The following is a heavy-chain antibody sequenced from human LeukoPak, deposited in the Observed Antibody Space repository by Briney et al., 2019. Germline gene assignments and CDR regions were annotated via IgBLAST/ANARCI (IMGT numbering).Heavy chain of an antibody. CDR2: INHSGST. D-gene: IGHD2-2*01. CDR1: GGSFSGYY. CDR3: ARVDDIVVVPAAMGVRSGAYYYYGMDV. J-gene: IGHJ6*04. Sequence: PSETLSLTCAVYGGSFSGYYWSWIRQPPGKGLEWIGEINHSGSTNYNPSLKSRVTISVDTSKNQFSLKLSSVTAADTAVYYCARVDDIVVVPAAMGVRSGAYYYYGMDVWGKGTTVTVSS. V-gene: IGHV4-34*01.